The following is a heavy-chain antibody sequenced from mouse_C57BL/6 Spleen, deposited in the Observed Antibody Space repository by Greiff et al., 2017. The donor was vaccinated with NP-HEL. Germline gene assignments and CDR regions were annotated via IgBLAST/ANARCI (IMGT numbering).Heavy chain of an antibody. D-gene: IGHD2-5*01. CDR3: ARRGSNYAFDY. Sequence: EVQLVESGGGLVQPGGSLKLSCAASGFTFSDYYMYWVRQTPEKRLEWVAYISNGGGSTYYPDTVKGRFTISRDNAKNTLYLQMSRLKSEDTAMYYCARRGSNYAFDYWGQGTTLTVSS. J-gene: IGHJ2*01. CDR1: GFTFSDYY. V-gene: IGHV5-12*01. CDR2: ISNGGGST.